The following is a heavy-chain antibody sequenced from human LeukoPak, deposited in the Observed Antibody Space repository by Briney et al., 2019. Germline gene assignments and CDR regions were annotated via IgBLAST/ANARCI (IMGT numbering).Heavy chain of an antibody. CDR2: MSNSGST. CDR1: GDSISSSSYY. V-gene: IGHV4-39*01. Sequence: PSETLSLTCTVSGDSISSSSYYWGWIRQPPGKGLEWIGSMSNSGSTYYNPPLQSRVAISVDTSKKQFSLRLSSVTAADTAVYFCARGEFYFDRTGYEQYFDYWGPGTLVTVSS. D-gene: IGHD3-22*01. CDR3: ARGEFYFDRTGYEQYFDY. J-gene: IGHJ4*02.